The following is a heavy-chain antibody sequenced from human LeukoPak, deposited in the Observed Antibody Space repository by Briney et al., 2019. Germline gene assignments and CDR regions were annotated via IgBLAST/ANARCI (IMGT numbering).Heavy chain of an antibody. Sequence: GASVKVSCKASGYTFTGYYIHWVRQAPGQGLEWMGWINPNSGGTNYAQKFQGRVTMTRDTSISTAYMELSRVRSDDTAVYYCARGRIAAAGTGPYYYYYYMDVWGKGTTVTVSS. CDR1: GYTFTGYY. CDR2: INPNSGGT. D-gene: IGHD6-13*01. V-gene: IGHV1-2*02. CDR3: ARGRIAAAGTGPYYYYYYMDV. J-gene: IGHJ6*03.